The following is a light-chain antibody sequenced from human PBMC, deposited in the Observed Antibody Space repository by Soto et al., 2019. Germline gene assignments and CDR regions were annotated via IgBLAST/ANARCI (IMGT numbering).Light chain of an antibody. CDR1: QSISSW. Sequence: DIQMTQSPSSVSASVGDRVTITCRASQSISSWLAWYQQKPGKAPKLLIYKASSLESGVPSRFSGSGSETEFTLTISSLQPDDFATYYCQHYNSYSEAFGQGTKVDI. J-gene: IGKJ1*01. CDR2: KAS. CDR3: QHYNSYSEA. V-gene: IGKV1-5*03.